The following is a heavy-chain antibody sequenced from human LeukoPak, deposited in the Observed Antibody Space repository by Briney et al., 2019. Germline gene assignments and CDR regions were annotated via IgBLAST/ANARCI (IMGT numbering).Heavy chain of an antibody. CDR1: GFTFSSYA. D-gene: IGHD3-22*01. CDR3: AKDGSYDSSGPSYFDY. J-gene: IGHJ4*02. CDR2: ISGSGGST. V-gene: IGHV3-23*01. Sequence: VASLRLSCAASGFTFSSYAMSWVRQAPGKGLEWVSAISGSGGSTYYADSVKGRFTISRDNSKNTLYLQMNSLRAEDTAVYYCAKDGSYDSSGPSYFDYWGQGTLVTVSS.